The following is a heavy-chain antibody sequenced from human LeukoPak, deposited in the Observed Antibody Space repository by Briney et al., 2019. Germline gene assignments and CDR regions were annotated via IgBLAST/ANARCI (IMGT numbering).Heavy chain of an antibody. V-gene: IGHV4-39*07. J-gene: IGHJ5*02. D-gene: IGHD3-10*01. CDR3: ARDLFPYYYGSGSLGWFDP. Sequence: SETLSLTCTVSGGSISSSSYYWGWIRRPPGKGLEWIGSIYYSGSTYYNPSLKSRVTISVDTSKNQFSLKLSSVTAADTAVYYCARDLFPYYYGSGSLGWFDPWGQGTLVTVSS. CDR2: IYYSGST. CDR1: GGSISSSSYY.